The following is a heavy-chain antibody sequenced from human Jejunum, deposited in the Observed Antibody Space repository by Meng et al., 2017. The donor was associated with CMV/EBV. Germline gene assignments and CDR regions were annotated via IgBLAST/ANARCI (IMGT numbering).Heavy chain of an antibody. CDR2: ITPDGSTT. J-gene: IGHJ4*02. CDR3: ARNRDGLAGHFDC. Sequence: EVQLVESXGXLVQPXXSRXXXCAASGFTFSNYWMHWVRQAPGKGLVWVSRITPDGSTTNYADSVKGRFTISRDNAKNTLYLQMNSLSAEDTAVYYCARNRDGLAGHFDCWGQGTLVTVSS. V-gene: IGHV3-74*01. CDR1: GFTFSNYW. D-gene: IGHD3-3*02.